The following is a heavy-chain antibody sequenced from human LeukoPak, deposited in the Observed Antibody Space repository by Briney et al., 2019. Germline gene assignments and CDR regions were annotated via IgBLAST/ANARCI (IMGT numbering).Heavy chain of an antibody. CDR3: ARDGGWWRFDF. D-gene: IGHD2-8*02. CDR1: GLNFNSRW. Sequence: GGSLRLSCVASGLNFNSRWMDWVRRAPGQGLEWVASIKEDGSETHYVDPVRGRFTISRDNDKNSLYLQMNNLRAEDTAMYYCARDGGWWRFDFWGQGALVTVSS. V-gene: IGHV3-7*03. CDR2: IKEDGSET. J-gene: IGHJ4*02.